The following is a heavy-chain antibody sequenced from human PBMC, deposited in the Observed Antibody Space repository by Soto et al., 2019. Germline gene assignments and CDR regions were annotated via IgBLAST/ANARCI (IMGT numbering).Heavy chain of an antibody. J-gene: IGHJ6*02. CDR2: IIPVFGTA. Sequence: SVKVSCKASGGPYNSFAISWVRQAPGQGPEWIGGIIPVFGTATYAQKFKGRVTITAEESTSTAYMELSSLTSEDTAVYYCARFLGGAGSYYDGQNYNYYNGMDVWGQGTTVTVSS. CDR3: ARFLGGAGSYYDGQNYNYYNGMDV. D-gene: IGHD3-10*01. V-gene: IGHV1-69*13. CDR1: GGPYNSFA.